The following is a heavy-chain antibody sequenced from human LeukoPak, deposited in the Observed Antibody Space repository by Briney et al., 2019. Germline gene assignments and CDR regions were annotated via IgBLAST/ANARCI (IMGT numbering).Heavy chain of an antibody. Sequence: ASVTVSCKASGYTFTGYYMHWVRQAPGQGLEWMGWINTNTGNPTYAQGFTGRFVFSLDTSVSTAYLQISSLKAEDTAVYYCARGNYAFGGVILYWGQGSLVTVSS. CDR3: ARGNYAFGGVILY. V-gene: IGHV7-4-1*02. CDR2: INTNTGNP. D-gene: IGHD3-16*02. CDR1: GYTFTGYY. J-gene: IGHJ4*02.